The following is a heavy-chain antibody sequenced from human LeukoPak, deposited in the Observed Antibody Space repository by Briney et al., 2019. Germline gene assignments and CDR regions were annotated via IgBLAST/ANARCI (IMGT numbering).Heavy chain of an antibody. Sequence: GGSLRLSCAASGFTFSSYAMSWVRQAPGEGLELVSAISGSGGSTYYPDPAKGRFTISRDNAKNSLYLQMNSLRAEDTALYYCAKGPARDYYYYGMDVWGQGTTVTVSS. CDR1: GFTFSSYA. CDR2: ISGSGGST. CDR3: AKGPARDYYYYGMDV. V-gene: IGHV3-23*01. D-gene: IGHD3-10*01. J-gene: IGHJ6*02.